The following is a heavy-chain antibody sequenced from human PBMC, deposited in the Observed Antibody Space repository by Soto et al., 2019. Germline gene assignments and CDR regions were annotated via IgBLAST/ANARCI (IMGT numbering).Heavy chain of an antibody. D-gene: IGHD1-1*01. Sequence: GGSLRLSCAASGFTFSMYWMHWVRQVPGKGPEWVSRINDDGSSTNYADSVKDRFTISRDNAKNTLYLQMNDLRAEDTAVYYCTRGPRSTSTGTGAFWGQGTLVTVSS. CDR2: INDDGSST. J-gene: IGHJ4*02. V-gene: IGHV3-74*01. CDR3: TRGPRSTSTGTGAF. CDR1: GFTFSMYW.